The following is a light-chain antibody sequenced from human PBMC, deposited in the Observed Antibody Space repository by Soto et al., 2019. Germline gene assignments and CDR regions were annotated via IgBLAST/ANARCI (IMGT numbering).Light chain of an antibody. Sequence: QSVVTQPPSASGTPGQRVTISCSGGSSNIGYSYVYWSQQVPGTAPKLLIKRNNQRPSGVPDRFSGSKSGTSASLAISGLRSEDEADYFCAAWDDSLRGVIFGGGTKLTVL. V-gene: IGLV1-47*01. J-gene: IGLJ2*01. CDR2: RNN. CDR1: SSNIGYSY. CDR3: AAWDDSLRGVI.